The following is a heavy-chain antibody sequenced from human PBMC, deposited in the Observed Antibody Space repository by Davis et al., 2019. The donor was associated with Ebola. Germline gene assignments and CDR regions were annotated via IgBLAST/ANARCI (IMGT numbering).Heavy chain of an antibody. CDR3: ARVVGSYYYGMDV. J-gene: IGHJ6*02. CDR2: INHSGST. CDR1: GFTFSDYY. V-gene: IGHV4-34*01. D-gene: IGHD1-26*01. Sequence: MPGGSLRLSCAASGFTFSDYYRSWIRQPPGKGLEWIGEINHSGSTNYNPSLKSRVTISVDTSKNPFSLKLSSVTAADTAVYYCARVVGSYYYGMDVWGQGTTVTVSS.